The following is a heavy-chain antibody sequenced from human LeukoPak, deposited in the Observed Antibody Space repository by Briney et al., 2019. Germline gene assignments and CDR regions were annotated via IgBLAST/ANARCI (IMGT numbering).Heavy chain of an antibody. V-gene: IGHV3-11*04. CDR2: ISSSGSTI. CDR3: ARDTYGYSYGFFVKCGYMDV. J-gene: IGHJ6*03. Sequence: PGGSLRLSCAASGFTFSDYYMSWIRQAPGKGLEWVSYISSSGSTIYYADSVKGRFTISRDNAKNSLYLQMNSLRAEDTAVYYCARDTYGYSYGFFVKCGYMDVWGKGTTVTVSS. CDR1: GFTFSDYY. D-gene: IGHD5-18*01.